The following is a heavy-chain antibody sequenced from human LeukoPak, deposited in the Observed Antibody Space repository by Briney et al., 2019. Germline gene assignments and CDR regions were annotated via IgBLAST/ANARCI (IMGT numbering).Heavy chain of an antibody. CDR3: AKGSGSGWYGWFDP. V-gene: IGHV3-23*01. CDR2: IDASGVNT. CDR1: RFTFSGYA. Sequence: GGSLRLSCAASRFTFSGYAMYWVRQAPGKGLEWVSCIDASGVNTYYADSVKGRFTISRDNSNNTLYLQMNSPRAEDTAVYYCAKGSGSGWYGWFDPWGQGTLVTVSS. J-gene: IGHJ5*02. D-gene: IGHD6-19*01.